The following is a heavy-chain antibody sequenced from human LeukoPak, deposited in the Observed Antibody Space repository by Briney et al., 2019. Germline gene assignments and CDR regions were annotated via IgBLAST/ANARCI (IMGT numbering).Heavy chain of an antibody. J-gene: IGHJ4*02. CDR3: ARSTSGNLDY. D-gene: IGHD3-10*01. CDR2: IYTSGST. CDR1: GGSISSGSYY. V-gene: IGHV4-61*02. Sequence: SQTLSLTCTVSGGSISSGSYYWSWIRQPAGKGLEWIGRIYTSGSTNYNPSLKSRVTISVDTSKNQFSLKLSSVTAADTAVYYCARSTSGNLDYWGQGTLVTVSS.